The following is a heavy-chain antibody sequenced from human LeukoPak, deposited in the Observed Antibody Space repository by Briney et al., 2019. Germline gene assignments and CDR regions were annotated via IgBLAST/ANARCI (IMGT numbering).Heavy chain of an antibody. Sequence: SQTLSLTCTVSGGSISSGGYYWSWIRQPPGKGLEWIGYIYHSGSTYYNPSLKSRVTISVDRSKNQFSLKLSSVTAADTAVYYCARLGTDDAFDIWGQGTMVTVSS. CDR1: GGSISSGGYY. CDR2: IYHSGST. V-gene: IGHV4-30-2*01. CDR3: ARLGTDDAFDI. J-gene: IGHJ3*02.